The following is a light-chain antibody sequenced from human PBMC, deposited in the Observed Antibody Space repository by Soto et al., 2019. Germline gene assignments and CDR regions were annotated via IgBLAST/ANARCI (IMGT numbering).Light chain of an antibody. CDR3: QQGYRIFQT. V-gene: IGKV1-39*01. J-gene: IGKJ1*01. CDR2: AAS. CDR1: QNIGSY. Sequence: DIQMTQSPSSLSASVRDTVTITCRASQNIGSYLNWYQQKPGKAPTLLIYAASTLQSGVPSRFSGSGSGTDFNLTISSLNPEDFATYFCQQGYRIFQTCGQGTKVEVK.